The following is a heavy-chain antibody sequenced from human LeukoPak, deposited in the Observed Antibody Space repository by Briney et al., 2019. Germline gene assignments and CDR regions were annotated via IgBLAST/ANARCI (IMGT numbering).Heavy chain of an antibody. J-gene: IGHJ4*02. CDR2: ISSSGSTI. D-gene: IGHD3-22*01. Sequence: GGSLRLSCAASGFTFSSYEMNWVRQAPGKGLEWVSYISSSGSTIYYADSVKGRFTVSRDNAKNSLYLQMNSLRAEDTAVYYCARGHYYDRHLMVHDYWGQGTLITVSS. V-gene: IGHV3-48*03. CDR1: GFTFSSYE. CDR3: ARGHYYDRHLMVHDY.